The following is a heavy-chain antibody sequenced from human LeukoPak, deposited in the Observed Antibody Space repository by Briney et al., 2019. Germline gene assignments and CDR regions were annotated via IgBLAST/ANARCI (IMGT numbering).Heavy chain of an antibody. CDR3: AREYYYDSRAGGNWFDP. V-gene: IGHV1-8*01. CDR2: MNPNSGNT. CDR1: GYTFTSYD. Sequence: GASVKVSCKASGYTFTSYDINWVRQATGQGLEWMGWMNPNSGNTGYAQKFQGRVTMTRNTSISTAYMELSSLRSEDTAVYYCAREYYYDSRAGGNWFDPWGQGTLVTVSS. D-gene: IGHD3-22*01. J-gene: IGHJ5*02.